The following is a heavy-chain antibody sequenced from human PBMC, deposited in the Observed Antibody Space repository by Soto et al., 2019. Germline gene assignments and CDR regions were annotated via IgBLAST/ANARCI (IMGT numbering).Heavy chain of an antibody. CDR3: ATPTPLRGAMITNINFDF. CDR1: LFTLSPYG. CDR2: ISAYNGNT. V-gene: IGHV1-18*04. D-gene: IGHD3-10*01. Sequence: VKGSFEASLFTLSPYGISSGGPAPGQRVEWMGWISAYNGNTNIAQKLHGRVTMTTDTSTSTAYMELSGLNSDDTAVYYCATPTPLRGAMITNINFDFWGQGTPVTVSS. J-gene: IGHJ4*02.